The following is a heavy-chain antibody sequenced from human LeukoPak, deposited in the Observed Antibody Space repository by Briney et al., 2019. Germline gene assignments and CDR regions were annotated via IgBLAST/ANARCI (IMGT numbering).Heavy chain of an antibody. Sequence: GGSLRLSCEASGFTFGSHAMYWVRQAPGKGLEWVAGIFGSGGSPHYADPVKGRFTISRDNSRNTVYLQINSLRAEDTAVYYCGKTTVGYSSGQKPAWPVDYWGQGTLVTVYS. D-gene: IGHD5-18*01. CDR3: GKTTVGYSSGQKPAWPVDY. V-gene: IGHV3-23*01. CDR2: IFGSGGSP. J-gene: IGHJ4*02. CDR1: GFTFGSHA.